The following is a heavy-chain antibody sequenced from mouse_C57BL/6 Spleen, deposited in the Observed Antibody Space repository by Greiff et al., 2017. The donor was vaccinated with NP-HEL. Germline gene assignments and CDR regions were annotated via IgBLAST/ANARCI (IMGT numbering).Heavy chain of an antibody. V-gene: IGHV5-17*01. D-gene: IGHD2-4*01. J-gene: IGHJ4*01. CDR2: ISSGSNTI. CDR1: GFTFSDYG. CDR3: AKYDYDEGMDY. Sequence: EVKLVESGGGLVKPGGSLKLSCAASGFTFSDYGMHWVRQAPEKGLEWVAYISSGSNTIYYADTVKGRFTISRDNAKNTLFLQMTSLRSEDTAMYYCAKYDYDEGMDYWGQGTSVTVSS.